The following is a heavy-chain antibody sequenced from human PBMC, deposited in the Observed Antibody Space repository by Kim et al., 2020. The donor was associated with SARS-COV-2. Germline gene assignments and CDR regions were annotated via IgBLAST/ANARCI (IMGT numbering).Heavy chain of an antibody. V-gene: IGHV3-15*01. D-gene: IGHD4-17*01. Sequence: GGSLRLSCAASGFTLSNSWMSWVRQAPGKGLEWVSRIKSKTDGGTTDYAAPVKFRFTIASADSKNTLYLQMNSLKTAVTAVYFCLTDYGGNEDYWGEGTLVTVS. CDR3: LTDYGGNEDY. CDR2: IKSKTDGGTT. J-gene: IGHJ4*02. CDR1: GFTLSNSW.